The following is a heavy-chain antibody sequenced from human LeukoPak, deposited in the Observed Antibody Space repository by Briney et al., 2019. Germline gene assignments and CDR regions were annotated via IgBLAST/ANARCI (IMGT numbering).Heavy chain of an antibody. CDR2: MNPNSGNT. CDR3: ARGRRQAAAPNHYYYYMDV. CDR1: GYTFTSYD. J-gene: IGHJ6*03. D-gene: IGHD6-13*01. Sequence: GASVKVSCKASGYTFTSYDINRVRQATGQGLEWMGWMNPNSGNTGYAQKFQGRVTMTRNTSISTAYMELSSLRSEDTAVYYCARGRRQAAAPNHYYYYMDVWGKGTTVTISS. V-gene: IGHV1-8*01.